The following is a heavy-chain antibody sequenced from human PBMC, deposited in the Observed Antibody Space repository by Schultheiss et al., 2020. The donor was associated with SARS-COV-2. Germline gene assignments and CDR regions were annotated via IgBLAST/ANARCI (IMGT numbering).Heavy chain of an antibody. CDR3: AGSHDCGGDCYYLQFDY. D-gene: IGHD2-21*01. J-gene: IGHJ4*02. CDR1: GFTFSSYS. V-gene: IGHV3-21*04. Sequence: GSLRLSCAASGFTFSSYSMNWVRQAPGKGLEWVSSISSSSSYIYYADSVKGRFTISRDNSKNTLYLQMNSLRAEDTAVYYCAGSHDCGGDCYYLQFDYWGQGTLVTVSS. CDR2: ISSSSSYI.